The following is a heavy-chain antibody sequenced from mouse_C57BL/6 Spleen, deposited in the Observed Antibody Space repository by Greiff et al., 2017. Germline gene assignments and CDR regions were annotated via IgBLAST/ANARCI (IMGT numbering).Heavy chain of an antibody. D-gene: IGHD2-4*01. CDR3: TRRQDYGDYFDY. V-gene: IGHV1-5*01. Sequence: VHVKQSGTVLARPGASVKMSCKTSGYTFTSYWMHWVKQRPGQGLEWIGAIYPGNSDTSYNQKFKGKAKLTAVTSASTAYMELSSLTNEDSAVYYCTRRQDYGDYFDYWGQGTTLTVSS. CDR1: GYTFTSYW. CDR2: IYPGNSDT. J-gene: IGHJ2*01.